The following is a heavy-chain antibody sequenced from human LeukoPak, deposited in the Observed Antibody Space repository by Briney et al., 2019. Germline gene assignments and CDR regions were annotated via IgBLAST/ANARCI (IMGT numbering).Heavy chain of an antibody. CDR1: GYTFTSYG. D-gene: IGHD1-7*01. J-gene: IGHJ4*02. V-gene: IGHV1-18*01. CDR3: ARAGGRYNWNYEDY. CDR2: ISVYNGNT. Sequence: GASVKVSCKASGYTFTSYGISWVRQAPGQGLEWMGWISVYNGNTKYAQKLQGRVTMTTDTSTSTAYMKLRSLRSDDTAVYYCARAGGRYNWNYEDYWGQGTLVTVSS.